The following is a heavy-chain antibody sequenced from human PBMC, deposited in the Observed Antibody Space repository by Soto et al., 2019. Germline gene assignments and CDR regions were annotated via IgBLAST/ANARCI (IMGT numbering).Heavy chain of an antibody. V-gene: IGHV3-33*05. J-gene: IGHJ4*02. Sequence: QVQLVESGGGVVQPGTSLRLSCVGSGFTFRSYVIHWVRQAPGKGLEWVALTSYDGSNNFYGDSVKGRFTISRHNSRNTMELQMDSLTYEATALYYCARWGTTGGLDVWGQGTLVSVSS. CDR3: ARWGTTGGLDV. CDR2: TSYDGSNN. D-gene: IGHD3-16*01. CDR1: GFTFRSYV.